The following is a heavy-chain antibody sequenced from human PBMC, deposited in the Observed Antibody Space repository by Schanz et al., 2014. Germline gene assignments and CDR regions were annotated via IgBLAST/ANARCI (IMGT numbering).Heavy chain of an antibody. CDR3: ARGLIAAAGGAFDY. Sequence: DVHLLESGGGLVQPGGSLRLSCAASGFTFGDYAMTWVRQAPGKGLEWVSAINTGVNTYYADSVRGRFTMSRDNSKSTLYQQMNSLRAGDAAVYYCARGLIAAAGGAFDYWGQGTLVDVSA. V-gene: IGHV3-23*01. CDR1: GFTFGDYA. J-gene: IGHJ4*02. D-gene: IGHD6-13*01. CDR2: INTGVNT.